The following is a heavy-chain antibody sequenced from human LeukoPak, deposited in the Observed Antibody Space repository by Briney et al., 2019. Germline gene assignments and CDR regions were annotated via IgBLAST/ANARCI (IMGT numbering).Heavy chain of an antibody. J-gene: IGHJ5*02. CDR1: GGSISSYY. D-gene: IGHD6-19*01. V-gene: IGHV4-59*12. CDR3: ARDHANSSGWQFDP. CDR2: IYYSGST. Sequence: SETLSLTCTVSGGSISSYYWSWIRQPPGKGLEWIGYIYYSGSTNYNPSLKSRVTMSVDTSKNQFSLKLSSVTAADTAVYYCARDHANSSGWQFDPWGQGTLVTVSS.